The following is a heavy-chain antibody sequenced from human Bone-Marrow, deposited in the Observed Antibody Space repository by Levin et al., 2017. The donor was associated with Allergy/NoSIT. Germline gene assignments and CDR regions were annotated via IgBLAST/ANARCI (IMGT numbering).Heavy chain of an antibody. V-gene: IGHV1-3*01. CDR3: AKSLGVLSNVWYVFDS. CDR1: GYTFKNYA. Sequence: ASVKVSCTASGYTFKNYAIHWVRHAPGQRLEWLGWINAGNGNTKYSQKFQDRVTLTRDTSASTVSLELSNLRSEDTAVFYCAKSLGVLSNVWYVFDSWGQGTLVIVSS. CDR2: INAGNGNT. D-gene: IGHD6-13*01. J-gene: IGHJ5*01.